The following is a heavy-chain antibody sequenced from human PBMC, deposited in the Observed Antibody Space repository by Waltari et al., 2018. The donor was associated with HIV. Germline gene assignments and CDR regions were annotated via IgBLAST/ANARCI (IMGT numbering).Heavy chain of an antibody. J-gene: IGHJ4*02. Sequence: EVQLVESGGGLVKPGGSLRLSCAVSGFSFGNDWFNWVRQAPGKGVEWVGRIKSKTDGWTTDDAAPVKGRFTISRDDSKNTLSLQMTSLKTEDTAVYYCTTAPGGERDWGQGTLVTVSS. CDR1: GFSFGNDW. CDR2: IKSKTDGWTT. V-gene: IGHV3-15*01. CDR3: TTAPGGERD. D-gene: IGHD3-16*01.